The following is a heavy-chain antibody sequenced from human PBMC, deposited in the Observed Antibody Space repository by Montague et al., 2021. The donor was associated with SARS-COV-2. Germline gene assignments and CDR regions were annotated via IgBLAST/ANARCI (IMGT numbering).Heavy chain of an antibody. CDR2: IYDSGNV. V-gene: IGHV4-59*08. CDR1: GGSIRNYY. J-gene: IGHJ6*02. CDR3: AAQTDYYYSLDV. Sequence: SETLSLTCAVSGGSIRNYYWSWIRQPPGRGLEWIAYIYDSGNVDYNPSLKSRVTILVDTSKNQFSPKLSSVTAADTAVYYCAAQTDYYYSLDVWGQGTTATVS.